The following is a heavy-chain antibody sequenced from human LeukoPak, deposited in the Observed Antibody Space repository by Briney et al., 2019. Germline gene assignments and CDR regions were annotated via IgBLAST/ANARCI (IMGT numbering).Heavy chain of an antibody. CDR2: INTDGSRT. CDR3: TRSDWFDP. V-gene: IGHV3-74*01. J-gene: IGHJ5*02. CDR1: GFTFSSYL. Sequence: GGSLRLSCAASGFTFSSYLMHWVRRAPGKGLEWVSRINTDGSRTSYADSVKGRFAISRDNAENTLYLQMNSLRAEDTAVYYCTRSDWFDPWGQGTLVTVSS.